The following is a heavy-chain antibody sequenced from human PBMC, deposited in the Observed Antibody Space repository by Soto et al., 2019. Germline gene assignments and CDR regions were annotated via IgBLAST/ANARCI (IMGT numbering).Heavy chain of an antibody. J-gene: IGHJ5*02. CDR3: ARRYCSGGSCSNWCER. D-gene: IGHD2-15*01. CDR1: GYSFNDYW. V-gene: IGHV5-51*01. CDR2: IFPGDSDT. Sequence: PVESRKISCQGSGYSFNDYWIGWVRQMPWKGLEWMGIIFPGDSDTTYSPSFQGQVTISADKSISTAYLQWSSLRASDTAIYYCARRYCSGGSCSNWCERWGKGTMVSFSA.